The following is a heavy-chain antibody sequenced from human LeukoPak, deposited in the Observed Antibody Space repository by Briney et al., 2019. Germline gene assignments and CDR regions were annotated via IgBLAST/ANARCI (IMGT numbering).Heavy chain of an antibody. Sequence: GASVKVSCKSSGYTFTGYYMHWARQAPGQGLEWMGWINPNSGGTNYAQKFQGRVTMTRDTSISTAYMELSRLRSDDTAVYYCARDLGIQLWLGPHWGQGTLVTVSS. V-gene: IGHV1-2*02. CDR3: ARDLGIQLWLGPH. J-gene: IGHJ4*02. D-gene: IGHD5-18*01. CDR1: GYTFTGYY. CDR2: INPNSGGT.